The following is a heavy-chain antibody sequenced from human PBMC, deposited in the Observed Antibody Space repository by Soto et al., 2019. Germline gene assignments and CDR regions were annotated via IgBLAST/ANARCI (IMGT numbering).Heavy chain of an antibody. CDR2: IGGSGGST. V-gene: IGHV3-23*01. Sequence: EVQLLESGGGLVQPGGSLRLSCAASGFTFSSYAMSWVRQAPGKGLEWVSAIGGSGGSTYYADSVKGRFTISRDNSKDTLYLQMNSLRAEDTAVYYCAGAVSRYLYGMDVWGQGTTVTVSS. CDR3: AGAVSRYLYGMDV. D-gene: IGHD1-26*01. J-gene: IGHJ6*02. CDR1: GFTFSSYA.